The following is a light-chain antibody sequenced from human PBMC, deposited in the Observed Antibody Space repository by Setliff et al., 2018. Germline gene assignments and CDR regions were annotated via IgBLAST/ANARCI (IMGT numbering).Light chain of an antibody. Sequence: QSVLTQPASVSGSPGQSITISCTGTSSDVGSYNLVSWYQQHPGKAPKLVIYEVSKRPSGVSNRFSGSKSGNTASLTISGLQAEDEADYYCCSYAGSSTLGVFGGGTKGTV. J-gene: IGLJ3*02. V-gene: IGLV2-23*02. CDR2: EVS. CDR3: CSYAGSSTLGV. CDR1: SSDVGSYNL.